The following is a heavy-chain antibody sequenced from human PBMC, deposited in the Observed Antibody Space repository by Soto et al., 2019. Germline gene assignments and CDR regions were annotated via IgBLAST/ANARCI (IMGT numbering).Heavy chain of an antibody. CDR1: GFTFSSYS. D-gene: IGHD2-2*03. CDR2: ISSSSSYI. J-gene: IGHJ6*02. CDR3: ARAPGYCSSTSCYVDFHYYYGMDV. V-gene: IGHV3-21*01. Sequence: EVQLVESGGGPVKPGGSLRLSCAASGFTFSSYSMNWVRQAPGKGLEWVSSISSSSSYIYYADSVKGRFTISRDNAKNSLYLQMNSLRAEDTAVYYCARAPGYCSSTSCYVDFHYYYGMDVWGQGTTVTVSS.